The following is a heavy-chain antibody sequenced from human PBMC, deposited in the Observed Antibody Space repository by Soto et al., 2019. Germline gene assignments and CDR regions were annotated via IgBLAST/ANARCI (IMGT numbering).Heavy chain of an antibody. Sequence: SETLSLTCTVSGGSISSSSYYRGWIRQPPGKGLEWIGSIYYSGSTYYNPSLKSRVTISVDTSKNQFSLKLSSVTAADTAVYYCARPYCSGGSCYPETDWFDPCGQGTLVTVSS. CDR3: ARPYCSGGSCYPETDWFDP. CDR2: IYYSGST. CDR1: GGSISSSSYY. D-gene: IGHD2-15*01. V-gene: IGHV4-39*01. J-gene: IGHJ5*02.